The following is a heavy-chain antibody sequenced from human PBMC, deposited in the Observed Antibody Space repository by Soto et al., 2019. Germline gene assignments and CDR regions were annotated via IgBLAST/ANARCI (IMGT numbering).Heavy chain of an antibody. CDR3: TRAPVPVYIWCAASYYYYYFDV. Sequence: QVQLVQSGAEVKKPGASVKVSCKASGYTFTSYDINWVRQATGQGLEWMGWMNPNSGNTGYAQKFQGRVNMTRNTAISTAYMELTSVRAEDTAVYYCTRAPVPVYIWCAASYYYYYFDVWGQGTTVTVSS. D-gene: IGHD2-21*01. J-gene: IGHJ6*03. V-gene: IGHV1-8*01. CDR2: MNPNSGNT. CDR1: GYTFTSYD.